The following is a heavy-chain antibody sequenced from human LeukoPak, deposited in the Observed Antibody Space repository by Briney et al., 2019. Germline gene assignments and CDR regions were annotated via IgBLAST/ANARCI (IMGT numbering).Heavy chain of an antibody. CDR3: ARTPRPSGPFDP. J-gene: IGHJ5*02. CDR1: GFTLSSYN. CDR2: LSTTSRYI. Sequence: NPGGSLRLSCGASGFTLSSYNMNWVRRAPGKGLDGVSSLSTTSRYISYTDSVKGRLTISSDNANNSLYLQMNSLRVEDTAVYYCARTPRPSGPFDPWGQGTLVTVSS. D-gene: IGHD2-15*01. V-gene: IGHV3-21*01.